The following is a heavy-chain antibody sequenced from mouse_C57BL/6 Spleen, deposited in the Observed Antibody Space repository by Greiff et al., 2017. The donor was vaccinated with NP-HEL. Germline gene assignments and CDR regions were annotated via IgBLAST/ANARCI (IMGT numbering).Heavy chain of an antibody. V-gene: IGHV1-59*01. CDR2: IDPSDSYT. Sequence: VQLQQPGAELVRPGTSVKLSCKASGYTFTSYWMHWVKQRPGQGLEWIGVIDPSDSYTNYNQKFKGKATLTVDTSSSTAYMQLSSLTSEDSAVYYCARTSSYYDYGGYWGQGTTLTVSS. CDR3: ARTSSYYDYGGY. D-gene: IGHD2-4*01. J-gene: IGHJ2*01. CDR1: GYTFTSYW.